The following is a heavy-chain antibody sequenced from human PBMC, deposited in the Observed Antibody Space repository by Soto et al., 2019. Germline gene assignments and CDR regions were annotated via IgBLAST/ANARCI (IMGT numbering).Heavy chain of an antibody. V-gene: IGHV3-23*01. CDR2: ISGSGDNT. CDR3: AKDGPATSAIQGYFDY. D-gene: IGHD2-2*02. CDR1: GFTFSNYA. J-gene: IGHJ4*02. Sequence: EVQLLESGGGLVQPGGSLRLSCAASGFTFSNYAMTWVRQAPGKGLEWVSGISGSGDNTYYAESGRGRFTISRDNSLNTGYLQMNSLRDDDTAVYYCAKDGPATSAIQGYFDYCGQGILVSFSS.